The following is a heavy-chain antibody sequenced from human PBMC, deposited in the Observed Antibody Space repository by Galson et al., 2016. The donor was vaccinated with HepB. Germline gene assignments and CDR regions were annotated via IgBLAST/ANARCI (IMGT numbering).Heavy chain of an antibody. D-gene: IGHD4-23*01. CDR2: INSDGTIS. Sequence: SLRLSCAASGFAFGSHWMHWVRQVPGKGLVWVSRINSDGTISNYADSVKGRFTISRDNAKNTLYLQMNSLRVEDTAVYYCGRDHSVVLTTAYNWFDPGGHGTLVTVSS. J-gene: IGHJ5*02. V-gene: IGHV3-74*01. CDR1: GFAFGSHW. CDR3: GRDHSVVLTTAYNWFDP.